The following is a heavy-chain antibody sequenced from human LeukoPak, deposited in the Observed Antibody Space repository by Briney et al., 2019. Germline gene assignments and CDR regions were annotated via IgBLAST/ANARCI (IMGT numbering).Heavy chain of an antibody. D-gene: IGHD1-26*01. J-gene: IGHJ4*02. CDR2: IYYSGST. CDR3: ARDSPRGSYDY. Sequence: EWIGYIYYSGSTNYNPSLKSRVTISVDTSKNQFSLKLSSVTAADTAVYYCARDSPRGSYDYWGQGTLVTVSS. V-gene: IGHV4-59*01.